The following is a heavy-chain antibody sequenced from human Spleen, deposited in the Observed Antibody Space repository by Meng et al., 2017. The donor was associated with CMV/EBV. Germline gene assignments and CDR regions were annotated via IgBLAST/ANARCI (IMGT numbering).Heavy chain of an antibody. CDR1: GYTCSGNY. J-gene: IGHJ4*02. Sequence: SCKASGYTCSGNYMHWVRQAPGQGLEWMGWINPNSGGTNYAQKFQGRVTMTRDTSISTAYMELSRLRSDDTAVYYCSRDTAMLAFDYWGQGTLVTVSS. CDR3: SRDTAMLAFDY. V-gene: IGHV1-2*02. D-gene: IGHD5-18*01. CDR2: INPNSGGT.